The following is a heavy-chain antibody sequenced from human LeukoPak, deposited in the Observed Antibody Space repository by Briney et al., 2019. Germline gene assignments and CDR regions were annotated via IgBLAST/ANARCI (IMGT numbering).Heavy chain of an antibody. D-gene: IGHD6-6*01. CDR2: IYYSGNT. CDR3: ARVGWGNAAAHPNWLDP. J-gene: IGHJ5*02. Sequence: SETLSLTCTVSGGSISATTYYWGWIRQPPGTGLEWIANIYYSGNTAYNPSLKSRVTISIDTSKNQFSLRLNSVTAADTAVYYCARVGWGNAAAHPNWLDPWGQGILVTVSA. CDR1: GGSISATTYY. V-gene: IGHV4-39*07.